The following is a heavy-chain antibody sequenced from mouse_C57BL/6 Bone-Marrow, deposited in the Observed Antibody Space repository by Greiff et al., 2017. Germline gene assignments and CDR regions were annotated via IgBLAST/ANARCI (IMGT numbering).Heavy chain of an antibody. V-gene: IGHV1-19*01. J-gene: IGHJ2*01. CDR1: GYTFTDYY. CDR3: AREGSGSSYYFDY. Sequence: EVKLMESGPVLVKPGASVKMSCKASGYTFTDYYMNWVKQSHGKSLEWIGVINPYNGGTSYNQKFKGKATLTVDKSSSTAYMELNSLTSEDSAVYYCAREGSGSSYYFDYWGQGTTLTVSS. D-gene: IGHD1-1*01. CDR2: INPYNGGT.